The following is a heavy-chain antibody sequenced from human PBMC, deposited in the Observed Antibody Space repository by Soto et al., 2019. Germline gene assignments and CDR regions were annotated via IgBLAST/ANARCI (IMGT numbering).Heavy chain of an antibody. J-gene: IGHJ6*02. CDR3: AKDSKVTTSLYSYYYGLDV. Sequence: GGSLRLSCAASGFTFNNYAMSWVRQAPDKGLEWVSAISGRGGSTYYADSVKGRFTISRDNSKNTLFLQMNSLRAEDTAVYYCAKDSKVTTSLYSYYYGLDVWGQGTTVTVSS. CDR2: ISGRGGST. D-gene: IGHD4-17*01. V-gene: IGHV3-23*01. CDR1: GFTFNNYA.